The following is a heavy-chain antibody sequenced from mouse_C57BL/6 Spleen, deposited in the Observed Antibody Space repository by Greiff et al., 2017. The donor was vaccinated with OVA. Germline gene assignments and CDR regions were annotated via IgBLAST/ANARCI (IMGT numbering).Heavy chain of an antibody. CDR2: IYPGSGST. D-gene: IGHD3-1*01. CDR3: ARSGRKGEVYAMDY. Sequence: QVQLQQPGAELVKPGASVKMSCTASGYTFTSYWITWVKQRPGQGLEWIGDIYPGSGSTNYNEKFKSKATLTVDTSSSTAYMQLSSLTSEDSAVYYCARSGRKGEVYAMDYWGQGTSVTVSS. CDR1: GYTFTSYW. V-gene: IGHV1-55*01. J-gene: IGHJ4*01.